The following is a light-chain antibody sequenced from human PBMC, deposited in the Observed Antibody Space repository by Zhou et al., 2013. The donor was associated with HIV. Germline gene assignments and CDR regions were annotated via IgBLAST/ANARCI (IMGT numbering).Light chain of an antibody. Sequence: DIQMTQSPSTLSASVGDSVIITCRASQTISTWLAWYQQKPGKAPKLLIYRASNLESGVPSRFSGSGSGTEFTLTISSLQPDDFATYYCQQYNVYSTFGQGTKVEIK. CDR2: RAS. J-gene: IGKJ1*01. V-gene: IGKV1-5*03. CDR3: QQYNVYST. CDR1: QTISTW.